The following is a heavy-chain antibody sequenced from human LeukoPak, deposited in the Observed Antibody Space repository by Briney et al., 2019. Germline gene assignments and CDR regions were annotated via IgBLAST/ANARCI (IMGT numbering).Heavy chain of an antibody. CDR2: FDPEDGET. CDR3: ARDRGYYDSSGYYYVGWFDP. Sequence: ASVKVSCKVSGYTLTELSMHWVRQAPGKGLEWMGGFDPEDGETIYAQKFQGRVTMTEDTSTDTAYMELSSLRSEDTAVYYCARDRGYYDSSGYYYVGWFDPWGQGTLVTVSS. CDR1: GYTLTELS. D-gene: IGHD3-22*01. J-gene: IGHJ5*02. V-gene: IGHV1-24*01.